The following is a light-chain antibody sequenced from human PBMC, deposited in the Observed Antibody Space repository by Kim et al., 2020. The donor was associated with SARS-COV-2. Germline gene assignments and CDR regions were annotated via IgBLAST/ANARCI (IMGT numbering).Light chain of an antibody. CDR2: QDS. CDR3: QAWDSSTVV. CDR1: KLGDKY. Sequence: ASPGQTARTTCSGDKLGDKYACWYQQKPGQSPVLFIYQDSRRPAGIPERFSGSNSGNTATLTISGTQAMDEADYYCQAWDSSTVVFGGGTKLTVL. J-gene: IGLJ2*01. V-gene: IGLV3-1*01.